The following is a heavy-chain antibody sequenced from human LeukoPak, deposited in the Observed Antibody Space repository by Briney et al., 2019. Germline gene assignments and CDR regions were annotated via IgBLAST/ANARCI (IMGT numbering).Heavy chain of an antibody. CDR3: ARVTSRRSDSDPYYVDY. CDR2: IYDNGDT. V-gene: IGHV4-30-4*07. CDR1: GGSVGSGGHS. D-gene: IGHD2-21*02. J-gene: IGHJ4*02. Sequence: ASETLSLTCAVSGGSVGSGGHSWSWIRQPPGKGLEWIGYIYDNGDTYYNPSLKSRITISLDTSKNQFSLRVTSVAAADTAVYFCARVTSRRSDSDPYYVDYWGQGTLATVSS.